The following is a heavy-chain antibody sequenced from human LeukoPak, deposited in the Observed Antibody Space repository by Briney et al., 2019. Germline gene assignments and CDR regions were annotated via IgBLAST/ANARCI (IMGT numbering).Heavy chain of an antibody. J-gene: IGHJ3*02. CDR3: ARANSGNLGAFDI. V-gene: IGHV1-8*01. D-gene: IGHD1-26*01. Sequence: ASVKVSCKTSGYTFTNYDINWVRQATGQGLEWMGWMNPNSGNTGYAQKFQGRVTMTRNTSISTAYMELSSLRSEDTAVYYCARANSGNLGAFDIWGQGTMVTVSS. CDR2: MNPNSGNT. CDR1: GYTFTNYD.